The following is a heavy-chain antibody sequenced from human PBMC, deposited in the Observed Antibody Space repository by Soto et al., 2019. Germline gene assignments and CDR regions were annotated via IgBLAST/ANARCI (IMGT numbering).Heavy chain of an antibody. V-gene: IGHV5-51*01. D-gene: IGHD6-13*01. CDR2: IYPGDSDT. CDR1: GYSFTSYW. J-gene: IGHJ6*02. Sequence: GESLKISCKGSGYSFTSYWIGWVRQMPGKGLEWMGIIYPGDSDTRYSPSFQGQVTISADKSISTAYLQWSSLKASDTAMYYCARKGIAADGTLTYYGMDVWGQGTTVTVYS. CDR3: ARKGIAADGTLTYYGMDV.